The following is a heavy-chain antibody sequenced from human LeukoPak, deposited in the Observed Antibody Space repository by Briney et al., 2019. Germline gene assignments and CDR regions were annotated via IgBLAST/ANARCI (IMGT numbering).Heavy chain of an antibody. V-gene: IGHV3-23*01. CDR3: AKDLDIVATITGN. Sequence: PGGSLRLSCAASGFTFSSYAMSWVRQAPGKGLEWVSGVGGSGGSTYYADSVKSRFTISRDNSKNTLYLQMNSLRAEDTAVYYCAKDLDIVATITGNWGQGTLVTVSS. D-gene: IGHD5-12*01. CDR2: VGGSGGST. CDR1: GFTFSSYA. J-gene: IGHJ4*02.